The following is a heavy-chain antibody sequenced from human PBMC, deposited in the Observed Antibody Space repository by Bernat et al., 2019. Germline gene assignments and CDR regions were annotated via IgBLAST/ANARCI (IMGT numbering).Heavy chain of an antibody. Sequence: QVQLVESGGGVVQPGRSLRLPCAASGFTFSSYAMHWVRQAPGKGLEWVAVISYDGSNKFYADSVKGRFNISRDNSRNTLYLQMTSLRAEDTAVYYCARGSHRPTWIQDYYYGMDVWGQGTTVTVSS. V-gene: IGHV3-30-3*01. D-gene: IGHD5-18*01. CDR2: ISYDGSNK. J-gene: IGHJ6*02. CDR3: ARGSHRPTWIQDYYYGMDV. CDR1: GFTFSSYA.